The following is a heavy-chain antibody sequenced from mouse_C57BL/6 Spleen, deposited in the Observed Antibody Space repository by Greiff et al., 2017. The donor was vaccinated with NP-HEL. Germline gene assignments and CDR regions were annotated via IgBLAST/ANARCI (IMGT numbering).Heavy chain of an antibody. CDR3: TRNYDEGMDY. V-gene: IGHV1-15*01. J-gene: IGHJ4*01. Sequence: QVQLQQSGAELVRPGASVTLSCKASGYTFTDYEMHWVKQTPVHGLEWIGAIDPETGGTAYNQKFKGKAILTADKSSSTAYMELRSLTSEDSAVYYCTRNYDEGMDYWGQGTSVTVPS. D-gene: IGHD2-4*01. CDR1: GYTFTDYE. CDR2: IDPETGGT.